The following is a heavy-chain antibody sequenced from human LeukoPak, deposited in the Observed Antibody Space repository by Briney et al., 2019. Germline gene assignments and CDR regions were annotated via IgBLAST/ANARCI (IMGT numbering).Heavy chain of an antibody. D-gene: IGHD6-13*01. Sequence: GGSLSLSCAASGFTLSSYAMSWVRQAPGKGLEWVSAISGSGGSTYYADSVKGRFTISRDNSKNTLYLQMNSLRAEDTAVYYSAKDSSSWEYWGQGTLDTVSS. J-gene: IGHJ4*02. CDR2: ISGSGGST. V-gene: IGHV3-23*01. CDR3: AKDSSSWEY. CDR1: GFTLSSYA.